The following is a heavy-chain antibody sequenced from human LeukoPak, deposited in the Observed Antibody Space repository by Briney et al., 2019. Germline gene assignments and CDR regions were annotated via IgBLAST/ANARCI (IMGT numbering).Heavy chain of an antibody. D-gene: IGHD6-19*01. Sequence: GGSLRLSCAASGFTFSNAWMTWVRQVAGKGLEWVGRIKSKTDGGTTDYAAPVKGRFTISRDDSKNTLYLQMNGLKTEDTAVYYCTTDSGWSYTFDYWGQGTLVTVSS. CDR3: TTDSGWSYTFDY. CDR2: IKSKTDGGTT. J-gene: IGHJ4*02. V-gene: IGHV3-15*01. CDR1: GFTFSNAW.